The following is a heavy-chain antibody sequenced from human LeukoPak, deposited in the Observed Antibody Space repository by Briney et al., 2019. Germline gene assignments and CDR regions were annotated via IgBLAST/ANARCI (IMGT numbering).Heavy chain of an antibody. Sequence: ASVKVSCKASGYTFTSYGISWVRQAPGQGLEWMGWISAYNGNTNYAQKLQGRVTMTTDTSTSTAYMELRSLRSEDTAVYYCARERCSGGSCYPGSPFDPWGQGTLVTVSS. CDR3: ARERCSGGSCYPGSPFDP. J-gene: IGHJ5*02. D-gene: IGHD2-15*01. V-gene: IGHV1-18*01. CDR1: GYTFTSYG. CDR2: ISAYNGNT.